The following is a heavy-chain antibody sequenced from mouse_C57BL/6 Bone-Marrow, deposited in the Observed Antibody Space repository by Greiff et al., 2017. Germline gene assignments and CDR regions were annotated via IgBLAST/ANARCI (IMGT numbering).Heavy chain of an antibody. CDR1: GYTFTSYG. D-gene: IGHD1-3*01. Sequence: QVQLKQSGAELARPGASVKLSCKASGYTFTSYGISWVKQRTGQGLEWIGEIYPRSGNTYYNEKFKGKATLTADKSSSTAYMELRSPTSEDSAVYFCARGGLYSHYAMDYWGQGTSVTVSS. CDR3: ARGGLYSHYAMDY. V-gene: IGHV1-81*01. J-gene: IGHJ4*01. CDR2: IYPRSGNT.